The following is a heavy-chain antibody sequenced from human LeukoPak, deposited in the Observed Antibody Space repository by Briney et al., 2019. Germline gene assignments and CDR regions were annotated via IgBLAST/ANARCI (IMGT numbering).Heavy chain of an antibody. CDR3: ARERGIATFGSSTSPENWFDP. J-gene: IGHJ5*02. D-gene: IGHD2-2*01. Sequence: GGSLRLSCAASGFTFSSYSMNWVRQAPGKGLEWVSSISSSSSYIYYADSVKGRFTISRDNAKNSLYLQMNSLRVEDTAVYYCARERGIATFGSSTSPENWFDPWGQGTLVTVSS. CDR1: GFTFSSYS. CDR2: ISSSSSYI. V-gene: IGHV3-21*01.